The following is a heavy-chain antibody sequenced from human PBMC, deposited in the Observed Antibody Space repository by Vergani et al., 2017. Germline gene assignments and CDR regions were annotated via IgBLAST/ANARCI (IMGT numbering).Heavy chain of an antibody. D-gene: IGHD3-22*01. J-gene: IGHJ3*02. Sequence: QMQLVQSGPEVKKPGTSVKVSCKASGFTFTSSAVQWVRQARGQRLEWIGWIVVGSGNTNYAQKFQERVTITRDMSTSTAYMELSSLRSEDTAVYYCAAEVAYYDSSGYYFLGYAFDIWGQGTMVTVSS. CDR3: AAEVAYYDSSGYYFLGYAFDI. CDR1: GFTFTSSA. V-gene: IGHV1-58*01. CDR2: IVVGSGNT.